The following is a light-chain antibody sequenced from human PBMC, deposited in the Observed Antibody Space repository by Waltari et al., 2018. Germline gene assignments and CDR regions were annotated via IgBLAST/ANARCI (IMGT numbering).Light chain of an antibody. V-gene: IGKV3-15*01. J-gene: IGKJ3*01. CDR3: HQYNNWPPFT. Sequence: ETVMPQSPTHLSVSPGEGVTLSCRASQIVGTNLAWHQHKPGQAPRLLIYGASTRAAGIPVRFSGSGSGTEFTLTISGLQSEDFAVYYCHQYNNWPPFTFGPGTKVDI. CDR2: GAS. CDR1: QIVGTN.